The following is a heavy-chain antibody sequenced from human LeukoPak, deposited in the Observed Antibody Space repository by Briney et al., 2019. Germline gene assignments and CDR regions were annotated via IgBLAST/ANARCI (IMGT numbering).Heavy chain of an antibody. J-gene: IGHJ4*02. CDR3: GKRGPNNSGLDY. CDR1: GFTFSSYS. CDR2: ITSTSTYI. V-gene: IGHV3-21*01. Sequence: PGGSLRLSCAASGFTFSSYSFNWVRQAPGQGLEWVASITSTSTYIYYADSVQGRFAVSRDNAKNSLYLQMNSLRAEDTAVFYCGKRGPNNSGLDYWGQGTLVTVSS. D-gene: IGHD5-12*01.